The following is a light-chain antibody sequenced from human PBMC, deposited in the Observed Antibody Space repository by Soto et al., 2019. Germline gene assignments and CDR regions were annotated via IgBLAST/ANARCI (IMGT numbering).Light chain of an antibody. CDR3: HQYKNWPYT. J-gene: IGKJ2*01. V-gene: IGKV3-15*01. CDR2: GAS. Sequence: EIVMTQSPATLSVSPGERATLSCRASQSVSSDLAWYQQKPGQAPRLLIYGASTRATGIPARFSGSGSGTELTLTISSLQSEDFAVYYCHQYKNWPYTFGQGTKLEIK. CDR1: QSVSSD.